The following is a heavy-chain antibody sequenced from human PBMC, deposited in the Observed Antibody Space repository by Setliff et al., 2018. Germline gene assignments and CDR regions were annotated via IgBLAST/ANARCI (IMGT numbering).Heavy chain of an antibody. D-gene: IGHD3-10*01. CDR1: GGSISSGNYY. CDR3: ARHKSNGSGSYPSLYMDV. V-gene: IGHV4-39*01. Sequence: SETLSLTCRVSGGSISSGNYYWGLIRQPPGKGLEWVATIYYSGSTYSNPSLKSRLLISVDAPDNQFSVKLSSVTAADTAVYYCARHKSNGSGSYPSLYMDVWGKGIKVTVSS. J-gene: IGHJ6*03. CDR2: IYYSGST.